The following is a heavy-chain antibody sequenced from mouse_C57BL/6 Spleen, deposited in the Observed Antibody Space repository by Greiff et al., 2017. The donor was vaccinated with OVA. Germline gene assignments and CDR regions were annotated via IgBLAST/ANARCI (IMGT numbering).Heavy chain of an antibody. CDR2: INPGSGGT. J-gene: IGHJ2*01. Sequence: VKLQESGAELVRPGTSVKVSCKASGYAFTNYLIEWVKQRPGQGLEWIGVINPGSGGTNYNEKFKGKATLTADKSSSTAYMQLSSLTSEDSAVYFCARWGGNYLDYWGQGTTLTVSS. V-gene: IGHV1-54*01. CDR3: ARWGGNYLDY. D-gene: IGHD1-1*02. CDR1: GYAFTNYL.